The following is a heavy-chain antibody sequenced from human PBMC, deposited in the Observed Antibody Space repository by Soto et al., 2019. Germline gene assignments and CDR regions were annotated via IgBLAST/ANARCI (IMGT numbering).Heavy chain of an antibody. CDR3: ARGYCSGGSCPNLDY. CDR1: GFTFSSYS. J-gene: IGHJ4*02. V-gene: IGHV3-21*01. D-gene: IGHD2-15*01. Sequence: GGSLRLSCAASGFTFSSYSMNWVRQAPGKGLEWVSSISSSSSYIYYADSVKGRFTISRDNAKNSLYLQMNSLRAEDTAVYYCARGYCSGGSCPNLDYWGQGTLVTVSS. CDR2: ISSSSSYI.